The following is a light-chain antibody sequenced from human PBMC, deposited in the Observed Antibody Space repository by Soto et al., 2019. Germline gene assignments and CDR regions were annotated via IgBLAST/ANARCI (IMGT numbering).Light chain of an antibody. Sequence: EIVLTQSPGTLSLSPGERATLSCRASQSVSSSYLAWYQQKPGQAPRLLIYGASSGATGIPDRFSGSGSVTDFTLTISRLEPEDFAVYYCQQYGSSPYTFVQGTKLEIK. V-gene: IGKV3-20*01. CDR3: QQYGSSPYT. CDR2: GAS. J-gene: IGKJ2*01. CDR1: QSVSSSY.